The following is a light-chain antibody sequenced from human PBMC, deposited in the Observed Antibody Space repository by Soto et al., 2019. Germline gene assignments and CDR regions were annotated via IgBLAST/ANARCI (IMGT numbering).Light chain of an antibody. V-gene: IGLV4-60*03. CDR3: ETWDRYTQL. CDR1: SGHSSYI. J-gene: IGLJ2*01. CDR2: LEGSGSY. Sequence: QLVLTQSSSASASLGSSVKLTCTLSSGHSSYIIAWHQQQPGKAPRYLMKLEGSGSYNKGTGVPDRFSGSSSGADRYLTISNLQSEDEADYYCETWDRYTQLFGGGTQLTVL.